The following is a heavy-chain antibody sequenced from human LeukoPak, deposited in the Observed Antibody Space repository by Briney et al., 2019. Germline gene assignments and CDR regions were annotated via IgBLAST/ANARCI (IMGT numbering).Heavy chain of an antibody. V-gene: IGHV3-33*08. D-gene: IGHD3-22*01. Sequence: GGSLRLSCAASGFTFSSYGIHWVRQAPGKGLEWVAVISFDGTIKYYTDSVKGRFTSSRDNSKNSLSLQINSLRAEDTAIYYCARHGGDYEDYFDYWGQGTLVTVSS. J-gene: IGHJ4*02. CDR3: ARHGGDYEDYFDY. CDR2: ISFDGTIK. CDR1: GFTFSSYG.